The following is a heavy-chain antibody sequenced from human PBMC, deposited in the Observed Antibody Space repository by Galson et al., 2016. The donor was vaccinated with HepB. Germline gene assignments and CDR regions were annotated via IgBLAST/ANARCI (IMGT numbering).Heavy chain of an antibody. CDR1: GDSLSSGSFS. D-gene: IGHD3-10*01. J-gene: IGHJ4*02. Sequence: TLSLTCAVSGDSLSSGSFSWSWIRQPPGKGLEWIGHIHNSGPTFYHPSSGGTYYNPSLESRVTISLDRSENQFSLKMSSVTAADTATYFCARGPTPVRAFGESISYFDAWGQGIPVTVSS. CDR3: ARGPTPVRAFGESISYFDA. CDR2: IHNSGPTFYHPSSGGT. V-gene: IGHV4-30-2*01.